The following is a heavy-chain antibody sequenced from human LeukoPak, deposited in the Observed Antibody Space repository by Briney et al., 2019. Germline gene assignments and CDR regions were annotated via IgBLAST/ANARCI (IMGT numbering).Heavy chain of an antibody. J-gene: IGHJ4*02. D-gene: IGHD2-2*01. CDR3: AKTSEAQPVDY. CDR2: ISYDGSNK. V-gene: IGHV3-30*18. Sequence: GGSLRLPCAASGFTFSSYGMHWVRQAPGKGLEWVAVISYDGSNKYYADSVKGRFAISRDNSKNTLYLQMNSLRAEDTAVYYCAKTSEAQPVDYWGQGTLVTVSS. CDR1: GFTFSSYG.